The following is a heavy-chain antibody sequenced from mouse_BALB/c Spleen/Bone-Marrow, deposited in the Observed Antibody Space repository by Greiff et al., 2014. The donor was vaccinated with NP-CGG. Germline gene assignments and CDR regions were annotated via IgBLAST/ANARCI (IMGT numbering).Heavy chain of an antibody. CDR2: INNNGGST. Sequence: EVKLQESGGGLVQPGGSLKFSCVASGFTFSSYGMSWVRQTPDKRLELVATINNNGGSTYYPDSVKGQSTISRDNAKNTLYLQMSSLKSEDTAMYYCARVYGWYFDVWGAGTTVTVSS. CDR1: GFTFSSYG. D-gene: IGHD1-1*01. J-gene: IGHJ1*01. CDR3: ARVYGWYFDV. V-gene: IGHV5-6-3*01.